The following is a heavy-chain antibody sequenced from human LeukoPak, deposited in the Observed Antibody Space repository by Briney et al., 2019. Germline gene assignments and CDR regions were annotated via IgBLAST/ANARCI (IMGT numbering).Heavy chain of an antibody. D-gene: IGHD4-23*01. CDR2: INQLGSER. Sequence: PGGSLRLSCTASGFTFSSYWMSWVRQAPGKGLEWVANINQLGSERNYVDSVRGRFTISRDNAKNSLYLQMNSLRAEDTAVYYCAANGGPFDFWGRGTLVTVSS. V-gene: IGHV3-7*05. CDR3: AANGGPFDF. J-gene: IGHJ4*02. CDR1: GFTFSSYW.